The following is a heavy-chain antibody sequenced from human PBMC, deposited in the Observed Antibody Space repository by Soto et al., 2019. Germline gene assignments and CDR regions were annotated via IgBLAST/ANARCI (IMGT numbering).Heavy chain of an antibody. D-gene: IGHD3-3*01. CDR1: GFTFNNYG. CDR3: AKVGSATNDFQGYGMDV. J-gene: IGHJ6*02. CDR2: ISYDGSNK. V-gene: IGHV3-30*18. Sequence: GGSLRLSCAASGFTFNNYGMHWVRQAPGKGLEWVAGISYDGSNKYYADSVKGRFTISRDNSRNTLYLQMNSLRAEDTAVYYCAKVGSATNDFQGYGMDVWGQGTTVTVSS.